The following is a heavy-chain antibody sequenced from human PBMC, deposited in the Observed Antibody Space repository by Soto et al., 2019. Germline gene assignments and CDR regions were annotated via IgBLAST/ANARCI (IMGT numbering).Heavy chain of an antibody. J-gene: IGHJ5*02. CDR3: ARHRAVAGTTGWFDP. V-gene: IGHV4-39*01. Sequence: SETLSLTCAVSGGSITSSSYYWGWIRQPPGKGLEWIGSIYYSGSTNYNPSLKSRVTISVDTSKNQFSLKLSSVTAADTAVYYCARHRAVAGTTGWFDPWGQGTLVTVSS. CDR1: GGSITSSSYY. D-gene: IGHD6-19*01. CDR2: IYYSGST.